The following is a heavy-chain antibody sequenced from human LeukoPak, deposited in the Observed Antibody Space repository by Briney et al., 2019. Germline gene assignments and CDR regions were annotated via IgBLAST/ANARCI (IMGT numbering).Heavy chain of an antibody. Sequence: PSETLSLTCTVSGGSISINNYYWGWIRQPPGKGLEWIGTIYYTGSTYYNPSLKSRVTVSVDTSKNQFSLKLTSVTAADTALYYCARQRADSNDWHYFDYWGQGTLVTVSS. CDR3: ARQRADSNDWHYFDY. J-gene: IGHJ4*02. V-gene: IGHV4-39*01. CDR1: GGSISINNYY. CDR2: IYYTGST. D-gene: IGHD1-1*01.